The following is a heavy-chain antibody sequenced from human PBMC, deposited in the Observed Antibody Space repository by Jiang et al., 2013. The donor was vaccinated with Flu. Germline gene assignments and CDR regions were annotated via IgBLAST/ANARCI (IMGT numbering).Heavy chain of an antibody. CDR3: ATRARLTSYDAFDV. Sequence: GAEVKKPGDSLKISCKGSGYSFTTYWIGWVRQMPGKGLEWMGIIYPDDSDTTYSPSFGGQVTISVDKSISTAYLQWSSLKASDTAMYYCATRARLTSYDAFDVWGQGTMVIVSS. V-gene: IGHV5-51*03. CDR1: GYSFTTYW. D-gene: IGHD6-19*01. CDR2: IYPDDSDT. J-gene: IGHJ3*01.